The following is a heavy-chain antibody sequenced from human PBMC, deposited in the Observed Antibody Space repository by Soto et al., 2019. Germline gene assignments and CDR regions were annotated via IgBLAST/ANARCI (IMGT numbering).Heavy chain of an antibody. V-gene: IGHV1-46*01. D-gene: IGHD5-18*01. CDR2: IDPTGGNR. CDR1: GYSITYNY. J-gene: IGHJ4*01. CDR3: ARDGIQLWSRNPYFDY. Sequence: ASVKVSCKASGYSITYNYMHWVRQAPGKGLEWMGTIDPTGGNRNYAQKFQGRLTMTRDTSTSTAYMELSSLRSDDTAVYYCARDGIQLWSRNPYFDYWG.